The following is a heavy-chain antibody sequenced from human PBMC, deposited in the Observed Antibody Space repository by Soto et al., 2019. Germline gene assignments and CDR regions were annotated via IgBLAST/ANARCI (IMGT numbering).Heavy chain of an antibody. CDR3: VRQDSRGRYLDF. V-gene: IGHV2-5*02. Sequence: QITLRESGPALVKPTQTLTLTCTVSGFSLTNDGVGVGWVRQPPGKALEWLTLVYWDDDERYSRSLQSRLTIRRDTSRNKVVVTLTNVDPVDTATYYCVRQDSRGRYLDFWGQGILVTVSS. J-gene: IGHJ4*02. CDR1: GFSLTNDGVG. CDR2: VYWDDDE. D-gene: IGHD2-15*01.